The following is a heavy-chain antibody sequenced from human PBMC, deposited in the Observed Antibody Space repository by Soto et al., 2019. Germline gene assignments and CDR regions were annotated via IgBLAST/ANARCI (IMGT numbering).Heavy chain of an antibody. Sequence: QVKLVESGGAVVQSGRSLRLSCTASRFRFSAYGMHWVRQAPGKGLEWVALISDDGKTQFFTDSVEGRFTISRDNSRNTRYLQMNSLRPEDTAVYYCVKGGYKNGWPHVDHGGHGTRVPVSS. CDR2: ISDDGKTQ. D-gene: IGHD6-19*01. CDR3: VKGGYKNGWPHVDH. J-gene: IGHJ4*01. V-gene: IGHV3-30*18. CDR1: RFRFSAYG.